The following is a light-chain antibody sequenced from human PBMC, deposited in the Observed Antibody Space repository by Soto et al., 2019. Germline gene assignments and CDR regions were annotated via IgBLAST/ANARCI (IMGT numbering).Light chain of an antibody. V-gene: IGKV3-20*01. CDR2: GAS. CDR1: QSVSSSF. J-gene: IGKJ1*01. Sequence: EIVLTQSPGTLSLSPGERATLSCRASQSVSSSFLAWYQQKPGQAPRLLIYGASGRATGIPDRFSGSGSGTDFTHTISRLEPEDFAVYYCQQYGSSPPWTFGQGTKVEI. CDR3: QQYGSSPPWT.